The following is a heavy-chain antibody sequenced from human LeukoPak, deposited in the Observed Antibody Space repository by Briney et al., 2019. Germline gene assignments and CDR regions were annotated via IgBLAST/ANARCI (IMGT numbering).Heavy chain of an antibody. CDR2: IIPIFGTA. CDR1: GGTFSSYA. CDR3: ARDVLGYCSGGSCYSDY. D-gene: IGHD2-15*01. Sequence: ASVKVSCKASGGTFSSYAISWVRQAPGQGFEWMGGIIPIFGTANYAQKFQGRVTITADKSTSTAYMELSSLRSEDTAVYYCARDVLGYCSGGSCYSDYWGQGTLVTVSS. V-gene: IGHV1-69*06. J-gene: IGHJ4*02.